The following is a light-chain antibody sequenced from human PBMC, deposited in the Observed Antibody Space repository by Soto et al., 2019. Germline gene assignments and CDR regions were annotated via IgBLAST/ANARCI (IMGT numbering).Light chain of an antibody. CDR3: SLYTSENTYV. Sequence: QSALTQPPSVSGSPGQSVTISCTGTSTDFVSYNRVSWYQQPPGTAPKLKIYEASNRPSGVPGRFSGSKSGNTASLTISGLQAADEADYYCSLYTSENTYVFGTGTKLTVL. CDR2: EAS. CDR1: STDFVSYNR. J-gene: IGLJ1*01. V-gene: IGLV2-18*01.